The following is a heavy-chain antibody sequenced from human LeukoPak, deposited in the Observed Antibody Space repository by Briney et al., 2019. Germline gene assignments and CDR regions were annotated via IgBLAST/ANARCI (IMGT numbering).Heavy chain of an antibody. D-gene: IGHD3-9*01. CDR3: ATDIMIFTSRFYY. Sequence: SVKVSCKASGGTFSSYAVSWVRQAPGQGLEWMGGIIPIFGTANYAQKFQGRVTITTDESTSTAYMELSSLRSEDTAVYYCATDIMIFTSRFYYWGQGTLVTVSS. CDR2: IIPIFGTA. J-gene: IGHJ4*02. CDR1: GGTFSSYA. V-gene: IGHV1-69*05.